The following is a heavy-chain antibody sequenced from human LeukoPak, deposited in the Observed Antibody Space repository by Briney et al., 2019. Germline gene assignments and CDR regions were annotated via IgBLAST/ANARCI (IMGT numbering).Heavy chain of an antibody. CDR2: ISNDGSNK. V-gene: IGHV3-30*03. Sequence: GRSLRLSCVASGFTFSSYGMHWVRQAPGKGLEWVAVISNDGSNKYYADSVKGRFTISRDNANNSLYLQMNSLTAEDTAVFYCARVGSRGYYFDYWGQGTLVSVSS. CDR3: ARVGSRGYYFDY. CDR1: GFTFSSYG. D-gene: IGHD1-26*01. J-gene: IGHJ4*02.